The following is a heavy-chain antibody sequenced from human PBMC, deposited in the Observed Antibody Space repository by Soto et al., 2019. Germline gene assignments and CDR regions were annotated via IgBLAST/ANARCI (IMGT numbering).Heavy chain of an antibody. V-gene: IGHV4-39*01. Sequence: PSSTXSLTGTFGVCSISISSYYWCWIRQPPGKGLEWIGSIYYSGITYYNPSLKSRVTISLDTSKNQFSLKLSSVTAADTAVYYCARGRTWLETWGQGTLVKVYS. J-gene: IGHJ5*02. CDR3: ARGRTWLET. CDR1: VCSISISSYY. CDR2: IYYSGIT.